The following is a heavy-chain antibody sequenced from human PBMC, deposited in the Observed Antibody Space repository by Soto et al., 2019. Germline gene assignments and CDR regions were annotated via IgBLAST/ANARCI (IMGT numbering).Heavy chain of an antibody. CDR2: IIPIFGTA. CDR3: ARGSSGYFVDYYYYGMGV. J-gene: IGHJ6*02. Sequence: AAVKVSCKASGGTFSSYAISWVRQAPGQGLEWMGGIIPIFGTANYAQKFQGRVTITADKSTSTAYMELSSLRSEGTARYYCARGSSGYFVDYYYYGMGVWGQGTTVTVSS. D-gene: IGHD3-22*01. V-gene: IGHV1-69*06. CDR1: GGTFSSYA.